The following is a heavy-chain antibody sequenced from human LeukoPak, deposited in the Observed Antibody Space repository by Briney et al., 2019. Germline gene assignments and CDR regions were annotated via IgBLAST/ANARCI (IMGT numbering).Heavy chain of an antibody. J-gene: IGHJ6*02. D-gene: IGHD3-10*01. Sequence: GGSLRLSCAASGFTFSSYAMSWVRQAPGKGLEWVSAISGSGGSTYYADSVKGRFTISRDNSKNALYLQMNSLRAEDTAVYYCAKETVYYGSGSYYGGMDAWGQGTTVTVSS. CDR1: GFTFSSYA. V-gene: IGHV3-23*01. CDR2: ISGSGGST. CDR3: AKETVYYGSGSYYGGMDA.